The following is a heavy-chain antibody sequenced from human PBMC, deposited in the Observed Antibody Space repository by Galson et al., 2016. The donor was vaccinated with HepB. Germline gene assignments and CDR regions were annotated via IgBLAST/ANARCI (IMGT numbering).Heavy chain of an antibody. CDR2: MTPNSGKT. J-gene: IGHJ4*02. Sequence: SVKVSCKASGYTFSSYDINWVRQATGQGLEWIGWMTPNSGKTGYAQKFQGRVTLIRDTSISTPYMEMTGLGSEDTAVYYCARNIYGTGDFDYWGQGTLVTVSS. CDR3: ARNIYGTGDFDY. V-gene: IGHV1-8*01. D-gene: IGHD7-27*01. CDR1: GYTFSSYD.